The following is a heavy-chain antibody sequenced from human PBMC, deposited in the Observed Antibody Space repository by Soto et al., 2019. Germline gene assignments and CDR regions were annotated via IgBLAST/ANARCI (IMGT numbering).Heavy chain of an antibody. J-gene: IGHJ6*02. CDR1: GGSFSGYY. D-gene: IGHD3-10*01. Sequence: SETLSLTCAVYGGSFSGYYWSWIRQPPGKGLEWIGEINHSGSTYYNPSLKSRVTISVDTSKNQFSLKLSSVTAADTAVYYCARLGLYGSGSYLLYYYYGMDVWGQGTTVTVSS. CDR2: INHSGST. V-gene: IGHV4-34*01. CDR3: ARLGLYGSGSYLLYYYYGMDV.